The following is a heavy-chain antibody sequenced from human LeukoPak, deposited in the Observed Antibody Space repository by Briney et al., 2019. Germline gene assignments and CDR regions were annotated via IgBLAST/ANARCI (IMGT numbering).Heavy chain of an antibody. CDR1: GGSISSSNW. V-gene: IGHV4-4*02. CDR3: ARQDHIMVVIPLD. D-gene: IGHD2-21*01. Sequence: SETLSLTCAVSGGSISSSNWWSWVRQPPGKGLEWIGEIYHSGSTYYNPSLKSRVTISVDTSNNQFSLKLTSVTAADTAVYYCARQDHIMVVIPLDWGQGTLVTVSS. CDR2: IYHSGST. J-gene: IGHJ4*02.